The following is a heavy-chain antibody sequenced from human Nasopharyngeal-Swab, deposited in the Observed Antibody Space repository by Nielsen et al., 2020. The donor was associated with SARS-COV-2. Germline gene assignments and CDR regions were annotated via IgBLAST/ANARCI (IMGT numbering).Heavy chain of an antibody. CDR3: AADGFSLYYFDY. J-gene: IGHJ4*02. CDR1: GFTFTSSA. V-gene: IGHV1-58*01. D-gene: IGHD2-8*01. CDR2: IVVGSGST. Sequence: SVKVSCKASGFTFTSSAVQWVRQARGQRLEWIGWIVVGSGSTNYPQKFQERVTITRDMSTSTAYMELSSLRSEDTAVYYCAADGFSLYYFDYWGQGTLVTVSS.